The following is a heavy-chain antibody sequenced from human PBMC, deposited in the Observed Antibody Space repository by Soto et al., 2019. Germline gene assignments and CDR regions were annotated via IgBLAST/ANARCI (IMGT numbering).Heavy chain of an antibody. CDR3: AHRVPTWGGFDY. CDR1: GFSISTTGVG. V-gene: IGHV2-5*02. Sequence: QITLKESGPTLVKPTETLTLTCTISGFSISTTGVGVGWIRQPPGKALEWLALIFWDDDQRYSPSLNSRLTITKDTSKNQVVLTMTHMDPVDTGPFYCAHRVPTWGGFDYWGQGTLVTVSS. D-gene: IGHD3-16*01. J-gene: IGHJ4*02. CDR2: IFWDDDQ.